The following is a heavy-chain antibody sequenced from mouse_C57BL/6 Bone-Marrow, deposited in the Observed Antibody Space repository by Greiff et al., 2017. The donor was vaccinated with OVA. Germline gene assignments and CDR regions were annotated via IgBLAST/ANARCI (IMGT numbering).Heavy chain of an antibody. CDR1: GFTFSNYW. Sequence: EVHLVESGGGLVQPGGSMKLSCVASGFTFSNYWMNWVRQSPEKGLEWVAQIRLKSDNYATHYAESVKGRLTISSDDSKSSVYLQMNKLRAEDTGIYYCTDGFVFAYWGQGTLVTVSA. J-gene: IGHJ3*01. V-gene: IGHV6-3*01. CDR2: IRLKSDNYAT. CDR3: TDGFVFAY.